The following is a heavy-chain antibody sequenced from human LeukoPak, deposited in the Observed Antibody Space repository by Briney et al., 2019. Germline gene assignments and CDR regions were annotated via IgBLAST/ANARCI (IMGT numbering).Heavy chain of an antibody. J-gene: IGHJ4*02. CDR1: GYTFTSYG. Sequence: ASVTVSYKASGYTFTSYGISWVRQAPGQGLEWMGWISAYNGNTNYAQRLQGRVTMTTDTSTSTAYMELRSLRSDDTAVYYCARGGSPSSWRPFDYWGQGTLVTVSS. CDR3: ARGGSPSSWRPFDY. D-gene: IGHD6-13*01. CDR2: ISAYNGNT. V-gene: IGHV1-18*01.